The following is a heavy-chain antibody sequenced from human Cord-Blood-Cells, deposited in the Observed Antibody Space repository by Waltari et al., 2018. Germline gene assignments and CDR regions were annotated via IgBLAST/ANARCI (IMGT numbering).Heavy chain of an antibody. Sequence: QVQLQQRRAGLLKPAETLCLTCAVYGGSFRGSYWSWIRQPPGTGLEWIGEINHSGRSNYYPYLVSRVTISVDTSKNQVSRKLRSVTAADTAVYYCARGCRFLEWLTPYYYYYGMDVWGQGATVTVSS. CDR1: GGSFRGSY. V-gene: IGHV4-34*01. CDR3: ARGCRFLEWLTPYYYYYGMDV. J-gene: IGHJ6*02. CDR2: INHSGRS. D-gene: IGHD3-3*01.